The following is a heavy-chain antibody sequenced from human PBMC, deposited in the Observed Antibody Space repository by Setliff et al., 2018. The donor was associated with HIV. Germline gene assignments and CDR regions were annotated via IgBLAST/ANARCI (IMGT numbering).Heavy chain of an antibody. CDR1: GGTFNNYV. CDR3: ARDVVVTAQPRGHAEYFQH. V-gene: IGHV1-69*13. D-gene: IGHD2-21*02. J-gene: IGHJ1*01. Sequence: EASVKVSCKASGGTFNNYVISWVRQAPGQGLEWMGGIIPIYGTANYAQNFQGRVTITADESTSTAYMELSSLRSDDTAVYYCARDVVVTAQPRGHAEYFQHWGQGTLVTVSS. CDR2: IIPIYGTA.